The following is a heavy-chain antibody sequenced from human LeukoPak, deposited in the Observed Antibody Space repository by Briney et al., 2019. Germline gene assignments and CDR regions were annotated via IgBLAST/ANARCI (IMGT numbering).Heavy chain of an antibody. CDR2: ISYGGSNK. CDR3: AKEGSYYDSSGYYHYFEY. CDR1: GFTFSSYG. D-gene: IGHD3-22*01. V-gene: IGHV3-30*18. Sequence: PGGSLRLSCAASGFTFSSYGMHWVRQAPGKGLEWVAVISYGGSNKYYADSVKGRFTISRDNSKNTLYLQMNSLRAEDTAVYYCAKEGSYYDSSGYYHYFEYWGQGTLVTVSS. J-gene: IGHJ4*02.